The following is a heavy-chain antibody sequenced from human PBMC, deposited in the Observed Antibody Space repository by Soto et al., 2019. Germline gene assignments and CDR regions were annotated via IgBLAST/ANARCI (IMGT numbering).Heavy chain of an antibody. CDR3: ARADSSGWPLYYYYGMDV. V-gene: IGHV4-59*01. Sequence: QVQLQESGPGLVEPSETLSLTCTVSGGSISSYYWSWIRQPPGKGLEWIGYIYYSGSTNYNPSLKSRVTISVDTSKNQFSLKLSSVTAADTAVYYCARADSSGWPLYYYYGMDVWGQGTTVTVSS. D-gene: IGHD6-19*01. CDR1: GGSISSYY. J-gene: IGHJ6*02. CDR2: IYYSGST.